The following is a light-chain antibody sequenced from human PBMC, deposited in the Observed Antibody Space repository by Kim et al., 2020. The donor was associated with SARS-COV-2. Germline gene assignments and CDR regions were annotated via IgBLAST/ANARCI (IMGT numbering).Light chain of an antibody. CDR2: DVR. Sequence: QSALTQPASVSGSPGQSITISCTGTSTDIGTYNYVSWYQQHPGKAPKVLLYDVRVRPSGVSDRFSGSKSGNTASLFISGRQPEDEADYYCSSFTTSTTWVFGGGTQLTVL. J-gene: IGLJ3*02. CDR1: STDIGTYNY. CDR3: SSFTTSTTWV. V-gene: IGLV2-14*01.